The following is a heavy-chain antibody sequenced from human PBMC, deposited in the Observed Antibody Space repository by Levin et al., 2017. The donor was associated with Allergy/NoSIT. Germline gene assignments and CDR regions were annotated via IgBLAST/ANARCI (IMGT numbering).Heavy chain of an antibody. Sequence: GSLRLSCTVSGGSMTNNYWTWIRQPPGKGLEWIGYIYYSGGTNYNPSLKGRVSTSLDSSKKQFYLKLNSVTAADTAVYFCARHFTAATGETTDTFDSWGPGTMVTVSS. V-gene: IGHV4-59*08. J-gene: IGHJ3*02. CDR1: GGSMTNNY. CDR3: ARHFTAATGETTDTFDS. D-gene: IGHD6-13*01. CDR2: IYYSGGT.